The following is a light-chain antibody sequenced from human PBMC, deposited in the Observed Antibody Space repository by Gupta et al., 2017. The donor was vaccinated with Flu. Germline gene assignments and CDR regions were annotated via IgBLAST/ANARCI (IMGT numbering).Light chain of an antibody. CDR2: AAS. CDR3: QQSHINPPT. Sequence: DIQMTQSPSSLSASIGDRVTITCRASQSINTFLNWYQHRPGKAPTFLIYAASSLKSGVPSRFSGSGSGTHFTLTITNLQPEDFATYYCQQSHINPPTFGQGTKLEI. V-gene: IGKV1-39*01. J-gene: IGKJ2*01. CDR1: QSINTF.